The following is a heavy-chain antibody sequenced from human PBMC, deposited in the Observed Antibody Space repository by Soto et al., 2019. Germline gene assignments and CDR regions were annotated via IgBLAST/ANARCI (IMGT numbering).Heavy chain of an antibody. D-gene: IGHD5-18*01. CDR3: ARDLGTAMVYYYFYYGMDV. V-gene: IGHV1-18*01. CDR1: GYTFTSYG. J-gene: IGHJ6*02. CDR2: ISAYNGNT. Sequence: ASVKVSCKASGYTFTSYGISWVRQAPGQGLEWMGWISAYNGNTNYAQKLQGRVTMTTDTSTSTAYMELSSLRAEDTAVYYCARDLGTAMVYYYFYYGMDVWGQGTTVTVSS.